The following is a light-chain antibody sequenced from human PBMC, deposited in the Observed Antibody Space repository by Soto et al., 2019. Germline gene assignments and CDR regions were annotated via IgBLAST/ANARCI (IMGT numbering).Light chain of an antibody. CDR1: QDISNH. J-gene: IGKJ3*01. CDR3: QKHHGVPL. CDR2: DAS. Sequence: DIQLTQSPSSLSASVGDRVTITCQASQDISNHLNWYQQKPGKAPNLLIYDASDLETGVPSRFSGGGSGTFFSFTINSLQPEDIATYYCQKHHGVPLFGPGTKVEIK. V-gene: IGKV1-33*01.